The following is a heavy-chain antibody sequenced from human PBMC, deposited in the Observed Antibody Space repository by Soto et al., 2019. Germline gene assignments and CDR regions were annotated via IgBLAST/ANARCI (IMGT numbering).Heavy chain of an antibody. Sequence: QVQLQESGPGLVKPSETLSLTCTVSGGSISSYYWSWIRQPPGKGLEWIGYIYYSGSTNYNPSLMSRVTISGDASKNQFSLQPSSVTAADTAVYYCARERGTVGDFDCWGQGTLVTVSS. D-gene: IGHD3-16*01. V-gene: IGHV4-59*01. J-gene: IGHJ4*02. CDR3: ARERGTVGDFDC. CDR1: GGSISSYY. CDR2: IYYSGST.